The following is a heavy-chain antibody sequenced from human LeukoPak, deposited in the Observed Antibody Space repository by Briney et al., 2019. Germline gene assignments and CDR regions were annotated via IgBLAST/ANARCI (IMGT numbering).Heavy chain of an antibody. CDR2: ISGSGGST. CDR3: ARGGSSRFDP. V-gene: IGHV3-23*01. Sequence: GGSLRLSCAASGFTFSSYAMSWVRQAPGKGLEWVSGISGSGGSTYSADSVKGRFTISRDNSKNTLYLQMNSLRAEDTAVYYCARGGSSRFDPWGQGTLVTVSS. D-gene: IGHD3-10*01. J-gene: IGHJ5*02. CDR1: GFTFSSYA.